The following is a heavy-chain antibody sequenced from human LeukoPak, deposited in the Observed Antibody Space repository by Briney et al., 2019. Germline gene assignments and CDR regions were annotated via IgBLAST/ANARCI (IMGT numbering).Heavy chain of an antibody. J-gene: IGHJ6*03. Sequence: GGSLRLSCAASGFTFSSYGMHWVRQAPGKGLEWVAFIRYDGSNKYYADSVKGRFTISRDNSKNTLYLQMNSLRAKDTAVYYCAKDTYCGGDCYSTWPHYYYYYMDVWGKGTTVTVSS. CDR1: GFTFSSYG. CDR3: AKDTYCGGDCYSTWPHYYYYYMDV. V-gene: IGHV3-30*02. CDR2: IRYDGSNK. D-gene: IGHD2-21*02.